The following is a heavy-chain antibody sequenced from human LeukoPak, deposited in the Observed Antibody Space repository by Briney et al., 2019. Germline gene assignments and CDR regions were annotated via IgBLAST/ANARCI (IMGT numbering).Heavy chain of an antibody. V-gene: IGHV3-48*04. CDR3: ASLYSSLFDY. Sequence: GSLRLSCAASGFTFSSYSMNWVRQAPGKGLEWVSYISSASGSIYYADSVKGRFTISRDNAKNSLYLQMNSLRAEDTAVYYCASLYSSLFDYWGQGTLVTVSS. J-gene: IGHJ4*02. CDR2: ISSASGSI. D-gene: IGHD6-13*01. CDR1: GFTFSSYS.